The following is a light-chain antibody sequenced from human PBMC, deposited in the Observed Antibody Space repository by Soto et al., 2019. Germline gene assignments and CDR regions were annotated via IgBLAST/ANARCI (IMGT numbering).Light chain of an antibody. CDR1: SSDVGVHNF. CDR3: CSYSPPFTLV. J-gene: IGLJ2*01. CDR2: GVT. Sequence: QSALTQPASVSGSPGQSISISCTGSSSDVGVHNFVSWYQHHPGKAPKVLIYGVTNRPSGVSNRFSGSKSGNTASLTISGLQGGDEADYFCCSYSPPFTLVFRGGTKLTVL. V-gene: IGLV2-14*01.